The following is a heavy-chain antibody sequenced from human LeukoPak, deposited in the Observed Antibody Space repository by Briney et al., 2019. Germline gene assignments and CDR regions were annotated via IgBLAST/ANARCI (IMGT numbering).Heavy chain of an antibody. V-gene: IGHV3-23*01. D-gene: IGHD2-15*01. CDR1: GFTFSNAW. J-gene: IGHJ4*02. Sequence: PGGSLRLSCAASGFTFSNAWMSWVRQAPGKGLEWVSAISGSGGSTYYADSVKGRFTISRDNSKNTLYLQMNSLRAEDTAVYYCAKDPRRCSGGSCYSVVDYWGQGTLVTVSS. CDR3: AKDPRRCSGGSCYSVVDY. CDR2: ISGSGGST.